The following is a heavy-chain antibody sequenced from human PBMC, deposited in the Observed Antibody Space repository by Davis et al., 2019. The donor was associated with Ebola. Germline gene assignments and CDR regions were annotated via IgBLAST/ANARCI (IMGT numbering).Heavy chain of an antibody. Sequence: HTGGSLRLSCGASGFPFSSTLMHWVRQDLGKGLEWVSAIDYDGSSRDYADSVKGRFTISRDNAKNMLYLQMNSLRAEDTAIYYCATAISVGDHKWGQGTLVTVSS. CDR1: GFPFSSTL. V-gene: IGHV3-74*01. D-gene: IGHD1-26*01. CDR3: ATAISVGDHK. CDR2: IDYDGSSR. J-gene: IGHJ4*02.